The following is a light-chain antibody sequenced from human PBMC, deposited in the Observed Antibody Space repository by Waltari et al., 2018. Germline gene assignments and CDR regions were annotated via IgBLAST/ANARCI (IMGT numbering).Light chain of an antibody. J-gene: IGLJ1*01. CDR2: YDS. CDR1: DIGLKS. V-gene: IGLV3-21*04. Sequence: SYVLTQPPSVSVAPGKTARITCGGDDIGLKSVHWYQQKPGQAPVLVIYYDSYRPSGIPERFSGSNSANTATLTINRVEAGDEADYYCQVWDTSRDLGVFGTGTKVTVL. CDR3: QVWDTSRDLGV.